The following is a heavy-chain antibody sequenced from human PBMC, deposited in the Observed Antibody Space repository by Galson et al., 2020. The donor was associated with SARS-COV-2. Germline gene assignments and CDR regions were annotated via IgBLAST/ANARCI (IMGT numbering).Heavy chain of an antibody. Sequence: GESLKISCAASGFTFSSYWMSWVRQAPGKGLEWVANIKQDGSEKYYVDSVKGRFTISRDNAKNSLYLQMNSLRAEDTAVYYCARSFSCSSTSCYFYFDLWGRGTLVTVSS. J-gene: IGHJ2*01. CDR3: ARSFSCSSTSCYFYFDL. V-gene: IGHV3-7*03. CDR1: GFTFSSYW. CDR2: IKQDGSEK. D-gene: IGHD2-2*01.